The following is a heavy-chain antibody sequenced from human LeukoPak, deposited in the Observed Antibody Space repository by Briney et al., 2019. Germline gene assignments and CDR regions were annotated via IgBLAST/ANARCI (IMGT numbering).Heavy chain of an antibody. CDR2: ISSEGGST. Sequence: GGPLRLSCAASGFPFSTYAMPWVRQAQGKGLEFVSGISSEGGSTYYANSVKGRFTISRDNSKNTLYLQMDSLRAEDMAVYYCASSPPTGTTWYFDLWGRGTLVTVSS. V-gene: IGHV3-64*01. D-gene: IGHD1-7*01. CDR1: GFPFSTYA. J-gene: IGHJ2*01. CDR3: ASSPPTGTTWYFDL.